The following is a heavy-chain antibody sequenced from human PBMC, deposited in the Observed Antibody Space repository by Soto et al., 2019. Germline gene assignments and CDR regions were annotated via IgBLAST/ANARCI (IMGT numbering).Heavy chain of an antibody. J-gene: IGHJ1*01. Sequence: QVQLVQSGAEVKKPGSSVKVSCKASGGTFSSYAISWVRQAPGQGLEWMGGIIPIFGTANYAQKFQGRVTITADAPTSTAYMELSSLRSEDTAVYYCAGGPDSSGPSPYFQHWSQGTLVTVSS. CDR1: GGTFSSYA. D-gene: IGHD3-22*01. CDR2: IIPIFGTA. V-gene: IGHV1-69*12. CDR3: AGGPDSSGPSPYFQH.